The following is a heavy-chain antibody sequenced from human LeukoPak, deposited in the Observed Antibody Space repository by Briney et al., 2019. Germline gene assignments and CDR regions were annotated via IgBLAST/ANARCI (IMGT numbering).Heavy chain of an antibody. CDR3: ARTRNSNYRNFDY. D-gene: IGHD4-11*01. CDR2: VYPGDSDT. Sequence: GESLKISCKGSGYSFTSYWIGWVRQMPGKGLEWMGIVYPGDSDTRYSPSFQGQVTISADKSISTAYLQWSSLKASDTAMYYCARTRNSNYRNFDYWGQGTLVTVSS. V-gene: IGHV5-51*01. J-gene: IGHJ4*02. CDR1: GYSFTSYW.